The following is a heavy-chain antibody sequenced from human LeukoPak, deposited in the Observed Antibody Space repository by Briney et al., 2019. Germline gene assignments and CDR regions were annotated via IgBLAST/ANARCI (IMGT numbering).Heavy chain of an antibody. CDR1: GLTFSSYW. D-gene: IGHD3-22*01. V-gene: IGHV3-7*01. Sequence: GGSLRLSCAASGLTFSSYWMSWVRQAPEKGLEWVAKIKPDGSEIYHVDSVQGRFTISRDNSKNTLYLQMNSLRAEDTAVYYCARVQNSYHYDSSGYVYYWGQGTLVTVSS. CDR2: IKPDGSEI. J-gene: IGHJ4*02. CDR3: ARVQNSYHYDSSGYVYY.